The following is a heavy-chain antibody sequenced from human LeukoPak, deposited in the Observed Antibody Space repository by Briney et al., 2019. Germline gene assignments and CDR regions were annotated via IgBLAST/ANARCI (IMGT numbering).Heavy chain of an antibody. CDR2: IYTSGST. J-gene: IGHJ4*02. D-gene: IGHD3-9*01. CDR3: ARGLLYYDILTGYYIDALDY. V-gene: IGHV4-4*07. CDR1: GGSISSYY. Sequence: SETLSLTCTVSGGSISSYYWSWIRQPAGKGLEWIGRIYTSGSTNYNPSLKSRVTMSVDTSKNQFSLKLSSVTAADTAVYYCARGLLYYDILTGYYIDALDYWGQGTLVTVSS.